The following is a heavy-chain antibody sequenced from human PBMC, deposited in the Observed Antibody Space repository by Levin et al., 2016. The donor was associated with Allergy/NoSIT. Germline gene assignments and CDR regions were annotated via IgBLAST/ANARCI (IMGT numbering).Heavy chain of an antibody. Sequence: SETLSLTCTVSGGSVSSGSYYWSWIRQPPGKGLEWIGEINHSGSTNYNPSLKSRVTISVDTSKNQFSLKLSSVTAADTAVYYCARDLYSSGWYENWGQGTLVTVSS. J-gene: IGHJ4*02. V-gene: IGHV4-39*07. CDR2: INHSGST. D-gene: IGHD6-19*01. CDR3: ARDLYSSGWYEN. CDR1: GGSVSSGSYY.